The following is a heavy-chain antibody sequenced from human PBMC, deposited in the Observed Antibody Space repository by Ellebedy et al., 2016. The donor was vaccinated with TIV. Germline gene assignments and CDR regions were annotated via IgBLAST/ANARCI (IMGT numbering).Heavy chain of an antibody. CDR2: INPNSGGT. V-gene: IGHV1-2*02. CDR3: ARFPVAGLDL. D-gene: IGHD6-19*01. Sequence: AASVKVSCKASGYTFTGYYMHWVRQAPGQGLEWMGWINPNSGGTNYAQKFQGRVTITRDTSASTAYMELSSLRSEDTAVYYCARFPVAGLDLWGRGTLVTVSS. CDR1: GYTFTGYY. J-gene: IGHJ2*01.